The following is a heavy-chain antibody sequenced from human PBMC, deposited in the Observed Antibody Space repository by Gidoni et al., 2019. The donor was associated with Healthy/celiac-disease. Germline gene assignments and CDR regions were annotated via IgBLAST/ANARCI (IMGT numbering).Heavy chain of an antibody. J-gene: IGHJ2*01. D-gene: IGHD3-10*01. CDR3: ARDQRWSVAGSFIYWYFDL. V-gene: IGHV4-61*02. CDR2: IYTSGST. Sequence: QVQLQESGPGLVKPSQTLSLTCTVSGGSISSGSYYWSWIRQPAGKGLEWIGRIYTSGSTNYNPSLKSRVTISVDTSKNQFSLKLSSVTAADTAVYYCARDQRWSVAGSFIYWYFDLWGRGTLVTVSS. CDR1: GGSISSGSYY.